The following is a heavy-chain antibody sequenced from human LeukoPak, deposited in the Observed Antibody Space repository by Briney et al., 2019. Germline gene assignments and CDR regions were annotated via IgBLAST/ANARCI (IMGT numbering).Heavy chain of an antibody. V-gene: IGHV4-34*01. CDR1: GGSIRSDY. D-gene: IGHD3-16*02. Sequence: SETLSLTCVVSGGSIRSDYWSWIRQPPGKGLEWIGEINHSGSTNYNPSLKSRVTISVDTSKNQFSLKLSSVTAADTAVYYCARGRESTYYDYVWGSYRYTAFDIWGQGTMVTVSS. CDR3: ARGRESTYYDYVWGSYRYTAFDI. CDR2: INHSGST. J-gene: IGHJ3*02.